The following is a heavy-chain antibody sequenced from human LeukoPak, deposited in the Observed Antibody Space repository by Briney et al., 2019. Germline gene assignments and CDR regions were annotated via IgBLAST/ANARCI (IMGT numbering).Heavy chain of an antibody. CDR3: AELGITMIGGV. CDR1: GFTFSSYW. CDR2: INSDGSST. J-gene: IGHJ6*04. V-gene: IGHV3-74*01. Sequence: PGGSLRLSCAASGFTFSSYWMHWVHQAPGKGLVWVSRINSDGSSTSYADSVKGRFTISRDNAKNSLYLQMNSLRAEDTAVYYCAELGITMIGGVWGKGTTVTISS. D-gene: IGHD3-10*02.